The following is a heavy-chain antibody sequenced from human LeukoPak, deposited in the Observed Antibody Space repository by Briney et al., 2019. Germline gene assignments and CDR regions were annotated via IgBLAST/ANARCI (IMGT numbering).Heavy chain of an antibody. D-gene: IGHD5-18*01. CDR3: ARDQGGSSYGPHTLLDYYYYYYMDV. CDR1: GGSISSYY. Sequence: SETLSLTCTVSGGSISSYYWSWIRKPPWKVLEWIGYIYYSGSTNYNPSLKSRVTISVDTSKHKFSLKLSSVTAADTAVYYCARDQGGSSYGPHTLLDYYYYYYMDVWGKGTTVTVSS. CDR2: IYYSGST. J-gene: IGHJ6*03. V-gene: IGHV4-59*01.